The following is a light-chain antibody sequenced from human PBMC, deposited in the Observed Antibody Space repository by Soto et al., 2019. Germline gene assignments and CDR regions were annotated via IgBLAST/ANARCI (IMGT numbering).Light chain of an antibody. CDR2: GAS. Sequence: EIVLTQSPDTLSLSPGERATLSCRASQTVGSNLAWYQQKPGQAPRLLIYGASTRASDIPARFSGSGSVTEFALTISSLQSEDFAVYYCQQYNNWPITFGQGTRLEIK. CDR1: QTVGSN. J-gene: IGKJ5*01. CDR3: QQYNNWPIT. V-gene: IGKV3-15*01.